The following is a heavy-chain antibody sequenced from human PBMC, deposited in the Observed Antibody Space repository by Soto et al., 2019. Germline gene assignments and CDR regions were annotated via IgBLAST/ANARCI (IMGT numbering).Heavy chain of an antibody. J-gene: IGHJ4*02. V-gene: IGHV4-59*01. D-gene: IGHD3-22*01. CDR2: IYYSGST. CDR3: ARSDSSGYYPTSFGY. CDR1: GGSISSYY. Sequence: QVQLQESGPGLVKPSETLSLTCTVSGGSISSYYWSWIRQPPGKGLEWIGYIYYSGSTNYNPSLKSRVTISVDTSKNQFSLKLSSVTAAETAVYYCARSDSSGYYPTSFGYWGQGTLVTVSS.